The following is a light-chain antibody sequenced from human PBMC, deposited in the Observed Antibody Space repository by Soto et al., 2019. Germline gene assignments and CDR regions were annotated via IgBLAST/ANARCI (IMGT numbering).Light chain of an antibody. Sequence: EIVMMQSRATLSLSPGQRSTLSCMAIKSVSSKLAWYQQRPCQAPRLPIYSASTRATGIPARFSGSGSGTEFTLTISSLQYEDFAVYYCHQYNHWLTWTFGQGTKVDIK. J-gene: IGKJ1*01. CDR2: SAS. CDR1: KSVSSK. CDR3: HQYNHWLTWT. V-gene: IGKV3-15*01.